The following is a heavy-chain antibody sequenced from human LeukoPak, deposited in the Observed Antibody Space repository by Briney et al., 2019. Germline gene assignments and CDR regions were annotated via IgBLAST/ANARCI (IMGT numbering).Heavy chain of an antibody. CDR2: ISYDGSIK. CDR3: AKYGMTTVTYIDY. D-gene: IGHD4-17*01. Sequence: GGSLRLSCAASGFTFSSYGLHWVRQAPGKGLEWAAVISYDGSIKYYADSVKGRFTISRDSSKSTLYLQMNSLRAEDTAVYYCAKYGMTTVTYIDYWGQGTLVTVSS. J-gene: IGHJ4*02. V-gene: IGHV3-30*18. CDR1: GFTFSSYG.